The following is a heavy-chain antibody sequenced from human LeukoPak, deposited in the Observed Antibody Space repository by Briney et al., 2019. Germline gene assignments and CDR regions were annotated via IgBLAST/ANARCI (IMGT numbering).Heavy chain of an antibody. CDR2: IYIGGST. CDR3: ARDGPYDSSGYVGFYGY. D-gene: IGHD3-22*01. V-gene: IGHV3-53*01. J-gene: IGHJ4*02. Sequence: RGCPRLSPAPSLVTPTSIYMSSVCHAPREGLEWVSVIYIGGSTYYTISVKGRFTISRDNSTNTTYLQMNRLRAEHTARCFSARDGPYDSSGYVGFYGYWGQGNLVTVSS. CDR1: LVTPTSIY.